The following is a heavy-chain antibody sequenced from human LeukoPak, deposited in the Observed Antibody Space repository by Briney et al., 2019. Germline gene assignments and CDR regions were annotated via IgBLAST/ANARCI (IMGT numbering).Heavy chain of an antibody. Sequence: GGSLRLSCAASGFTFSNYWMSWVRQAPGKGLEWVANIKEDGSDKYYVDSVKGRFTISRDNAKNSLYLQMNSLRAEDTAVYYCARDRYYYDSSGYYYFDNWGQGTLVTVSS. CDR2: IKEDGSDK. V-gene: IGHV3-7*04. CDR1: GFTFSNYW. CDR3: ARDRYYYDSSGYYYFDN. J-gene: IGHJ4*02. D-gene: IGHD3-22*01.